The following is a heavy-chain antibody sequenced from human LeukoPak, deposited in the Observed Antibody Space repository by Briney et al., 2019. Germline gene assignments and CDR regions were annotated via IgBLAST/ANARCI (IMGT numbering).Heavy chain of an antibody. J-gene: IGHJ3*02. CDR2: ISSSSSYI. Sequence: GGSLRLSCAASGFTFSSYSMNWVRQAPGKGLEWVPSISSSSSYIYYADSVKGRFTISRDNAKNSLYLQMNSLRAEDTAVYYCARGGDSSGRAFDIWGQGTMVTVSS. CDR3: ARGGDSSGRAFDI. V-gene: IGHV3-21*01. D-gene: IGHD3-22*01. CDR1: GFTFSSYS.